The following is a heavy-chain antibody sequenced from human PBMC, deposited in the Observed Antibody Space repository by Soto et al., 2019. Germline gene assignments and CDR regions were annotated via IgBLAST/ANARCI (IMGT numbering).Heavy chain of an antibody. V-gene: IGHV3-48*02. CDR2: ISTTSSSI. CDR1: GFTFSSYS. Sequence: GGSLELSCAASGFTFSSYSMNWVRQAPGKGLEWISYISTTSSSIYYADSVKGRFTISRDNAKNSLFLQMNSLRDEDTAVYYCARKGVAFDYWGQGALVTVSS. CDR3: ARKGVAFDY. D-gene: IGHD3-3*01. J-gene: IGHJ4*02.